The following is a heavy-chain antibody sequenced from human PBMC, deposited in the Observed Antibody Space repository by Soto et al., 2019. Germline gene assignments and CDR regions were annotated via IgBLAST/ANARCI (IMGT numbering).Heavy chain of an antibody. V-gene: IGHV4-31*03. D-gene: IGHD3-3*01. Sequence: TLSLTCTVSGASISSGGYYWSWLRHHPGKGLGWIGYIYYSGSTYYDPSLESRLTISVDTSKNQFSLRLNSVTAADTAVYYCARGITVFGVVHRFDPWGQGTLVTVSS. CDR1: GASISSGGYY. CDR2: IYYSGST. J-gene: IGHJ5*02. CDR3: ARGITVFGVVHRFDP.